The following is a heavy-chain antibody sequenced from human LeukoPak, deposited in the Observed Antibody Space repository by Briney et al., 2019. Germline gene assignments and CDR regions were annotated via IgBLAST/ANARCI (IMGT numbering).Heavy chain of an antibody. Sequence: SETLSLTCTVSGGSISGYYWGWIRQPPGKGLEWIAYIHYSGSSKYSPSLKSRVTTSVDMPKNQFSLKLSSVTAADTAVYYCARYDNSGSALEDWGQGTLVTVSS. CDR1: GGSISGYY. D-gene: IGHD3-22*01. J-gene: IGHJ4*02. CDR2: IHYSGSS. CDR3: ARYDNSGSALED. V-gene: IGHV4-59*01.